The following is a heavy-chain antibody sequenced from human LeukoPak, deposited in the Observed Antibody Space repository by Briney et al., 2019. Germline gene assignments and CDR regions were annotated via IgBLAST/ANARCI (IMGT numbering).Heavy chain of an antibody. CDR2: IYPGDSDT. Sequence: PGESLKISCKGSGYSFTRYWIGWVRQMPGKGLEWMGIIYPGDSDTRYSPSFQGQVTISADKSISTAYLQWSSLKASDTAMYYCARRLFTVTTALDSWDFQHWGQGTLVTVSS. J-gene: IGHJ1*01. CDR1: GYSFTRYW. V-gene: IGHV5-51*03. D-gene: IGHD4-17*01. CDR3: ARRLFTVTTALDSWDFQH.